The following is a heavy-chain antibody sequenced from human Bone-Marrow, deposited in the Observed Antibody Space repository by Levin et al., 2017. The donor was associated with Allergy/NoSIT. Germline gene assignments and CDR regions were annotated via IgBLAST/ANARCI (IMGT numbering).Heavy chain of an antibody. Sequence: SCAASGFTFSSYAMHWVRQAPGKGLEWVAVISYDGTNKYYADSVKGRFTISRDNSKNTLYLQMNSLRAEDTAVYYCARDVFGRWELRFDYWGQGTLVTVSS. J-gene: IGHJ4*02. V-gene: IGHV3-30-3*01. CDR2: ISYDGTNK. CDR3: ARDVFGRWELRFDY. D-gene: IGHD1-26*01. CDR1: GFTFSSYA.